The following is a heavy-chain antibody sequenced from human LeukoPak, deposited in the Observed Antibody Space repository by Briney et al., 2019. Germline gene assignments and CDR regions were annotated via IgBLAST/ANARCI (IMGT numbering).Heavy chain of an antibody. D-gene: IGHD4-17*01. CDR3: ARMTTVTTEDY. V-gene: IGHV1-3*01. J-gene: IGHJ4*02. Sequence: GASVKVSCKASGYTLTSCVMPWVRQAPGQRLEWMGWINAGNGNTKYSQKFQGRVTITRDTSASTAYMELSGLRSEDTAVYYCARMTTVTTEDYWGQGSLVTVSS. CDR1: GYTLTSCV. CDR2: INAGNGNT.